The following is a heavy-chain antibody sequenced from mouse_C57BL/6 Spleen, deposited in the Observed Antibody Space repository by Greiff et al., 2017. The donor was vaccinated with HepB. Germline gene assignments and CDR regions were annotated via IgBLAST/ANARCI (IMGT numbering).Heavy chain of an antibody. CDR3: ARGRAYYSNYAAMDY. J-gene: IGHJ4*01. CDR1: GYTFTTYP. V-gene: IGHV1-47*01. CDR2: FHPYNDDT. Sequence: QVQLQQSGAELVKPGASVKMSCKASGYTFTTYPLEWMKQNHGKSLEWIGNFHPYNDDTKYNEKFKGKANLTVEKSSRTVYLELSRLTSDDSTVYYCARGRAYYSNYAAMDYWGQGTSVTVSS. D-gene: IGHD2-5*01.